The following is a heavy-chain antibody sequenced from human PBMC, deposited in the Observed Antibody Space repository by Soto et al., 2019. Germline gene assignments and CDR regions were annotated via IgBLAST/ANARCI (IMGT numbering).Heavy chain of an antibody. V-gene: IGHV3-43*01. J-gene: IGHJ6*02. D-gene: IGHD5-12*01. CDR3: AKDGASGYAGDYYYYGMDV. Sequence: PGGSLRLSCAASGFTFDDDTMHWVRQAPGKGLEWVSLISLDGGSTYYADSVKGRFTISRDNSKNSLYLQMNSLRTEDTALYYCAKDGASGYAGDYYYYGMDVWGQGTTVTVSS. CDR2: ISLDGGST. CDR1: GFTFDDDT.